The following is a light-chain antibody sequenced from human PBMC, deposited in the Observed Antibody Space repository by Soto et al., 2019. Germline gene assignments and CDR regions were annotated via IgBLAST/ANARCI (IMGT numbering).Light chain of an antibody. CDR1: QTIYSY. Sequence: DIQMTQSPAALSASVGGGCTSTCRASQTIYSYLVWYQHAPGKAPKLLIFLASTLQSGVPSRFSGSGSGTDFTLTISTLQPEDLATYYCQYLNSFPLTFGGGTKVDIK. CDR3: QYLNSFPLT. J-gene: IGKJ4*01. V-gene: IGKV1-9*01. CDR2: LAS.